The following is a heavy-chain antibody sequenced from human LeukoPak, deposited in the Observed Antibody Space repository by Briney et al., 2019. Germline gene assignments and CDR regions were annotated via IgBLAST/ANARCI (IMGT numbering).Heavy chain of an antibody. V-gene: IGHV3-21*01. J-gene: IGHJ4*02. CDR2: ISSGSGYM. Sequence: GGSLRLSCAVSGFTFSSYNMNWVRQAPGKGLEWVSSISSGSGYMNYEDSVKGRFTISRDNAKNSLYLQMNSLRAEDTAVYYCARAGLYSGSGLDYWGQGTLVTVSS. D-gene: IGHD5-12*01. CDR1: GFTFSSYN. CDR3: ARAGLYSGSGLDY.